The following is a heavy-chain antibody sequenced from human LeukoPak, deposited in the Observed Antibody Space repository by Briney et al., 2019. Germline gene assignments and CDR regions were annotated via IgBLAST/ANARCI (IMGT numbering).Heavy chain of an antibody. D-gene: IGHD4-23*01. Sequence: ASVKVSCKASGYTFTGYYMHWVRQAPGQGLEWMGWINPNSGGTNYAQKFQGWVTMTRDTSISTAYMELSRLRSDDTAVYYCAREGPQYSEGGNGGYGGNSEYFQHWGQGTLVTVSS. J-gene: IGHJ1*01. CDR1: GYTFTGYY. V-gene: IGHV1-2*04. CDR2: INPNSGGT. CDR3: AREGPQYSEGGNGGYGGNSEYFQH.